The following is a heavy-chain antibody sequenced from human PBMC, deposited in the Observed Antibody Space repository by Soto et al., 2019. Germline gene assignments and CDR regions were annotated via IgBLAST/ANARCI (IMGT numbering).Heavy chain of an antibody. CDR1: GYTLSDFS. J-gene: IGHJ3*02. Sequence: SVKVSCKVSGYTLSDFSIHWVRQAPGQGLEWMGWISAYNGNTNYAQKLQGRVTMTTDTSTSTAYMELRSLRSDDTAVYYCARRDGASAFDIWGQGTMVTVSS. V-gene: IGHV1-18*01. CDR2: ISAYNGNT. D-gene: IGHD1-26*01. CDR3: ARRDGASAFDI.